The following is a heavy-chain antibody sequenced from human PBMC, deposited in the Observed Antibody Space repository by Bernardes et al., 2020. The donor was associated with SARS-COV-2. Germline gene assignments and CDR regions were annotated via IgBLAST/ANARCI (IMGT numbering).Heavy chain of an antibody. D-gene: IGHD3-22*01. CDR2: INPNSGGT. J-gene: IGHJ6*02. CDR3: ALPPSNYDRYGMDV. CDR1: GYTFTGYY. V-gene: IGHV1-2*02. Sequence: VKVSCKASGYTFTGYYIHWVRQAPGQGLEWMGWINPNSGGTIYAQKFQGRVTMTRDTSISTAYMELSRLRSDDTAMYYCALPPSNYDRYGMDVWGQGTTVTVAS.